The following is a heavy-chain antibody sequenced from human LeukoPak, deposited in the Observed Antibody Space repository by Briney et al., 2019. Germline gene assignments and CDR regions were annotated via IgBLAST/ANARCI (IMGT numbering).Heavy chain of an antibody. CDR3: ARDPSPGSYTVWFDP. J-gene: IGHJ5*02. CDR1: GYTFTSYA. D-gene: IGHD3-10*01. CDR2: INAGNGNT. V-gene: IGHV1-3*01. Sequence: AASVKVSCKASGYTFTSYAMHWVRQAPGQRLEWMGWINAGNGNTKYSQKFQGRVTITRDTSASTAYMEPSSLRSEDTAVYYCARDPSPGSYTVWFDPWGQGTLVTVSS.